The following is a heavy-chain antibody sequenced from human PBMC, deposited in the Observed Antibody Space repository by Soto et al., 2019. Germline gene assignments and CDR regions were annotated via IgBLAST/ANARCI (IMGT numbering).Heavy chain of an antibody. D-gene: IGHD6-19*01. CDR3: AREEQWLVYFDY. J-gene: IGHJ4*02. CDR2: INAGNGNT. CDR1: GYTFTSYA. Sequence: ASVKVSCKASGYTFTSYAMHWVRQAPGQRLEWMGWINAGNGNTKYSQKFQGRVTITRDTSASTAYMELSSLRSEDTAVYYCAREEQWLVYFDYWGQGTLVTVS. V-gene: IGHV1-3*01.